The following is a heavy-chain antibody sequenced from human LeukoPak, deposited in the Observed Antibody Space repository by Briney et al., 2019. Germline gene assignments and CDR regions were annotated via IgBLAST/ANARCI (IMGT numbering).Heavy chain of an antibody. J-gene: IGHJ4*02. CDR2: ISDSGSST. V-gene: IGHV3-23*01. D-gene: IGHD4-17*01. CDR1: GFTFSTYA. CDR3: AKDLVDYGDYGVALDS. Sequence: PGGSLRLSCAASGFTFSTYAMTWVRQAPGKGLEWVSIISDSGSSTYYADSVKGRFTISRDNSKNTLYLQMNSLRAEDTAVYYCAKDLVDYGDYGVALDSWGQGTLVTVSS.